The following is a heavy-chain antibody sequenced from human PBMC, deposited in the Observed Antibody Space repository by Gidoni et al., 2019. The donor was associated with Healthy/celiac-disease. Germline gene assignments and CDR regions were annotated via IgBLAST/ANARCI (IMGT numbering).Heavy chain of an antibody. CDR1: GCSFSSSSYY. Sequence: QLPLQESGPGLVKPSETLSLTCTVSGCSFSSSSYYWGWIRQPPGKGLEWIGSIYYSGSTYYNPSLKSRVTISVDTSKNQFSLKLSSVTAADTAVYYCARSSPLGDYGYYYYGMDVWGQGTTVTVSS. J-gene: IGHJ6*02. CDR3: ARSSPLGDYGYYYYGMDV. V-gene: IGHV4-39*01. CDR2: IYYSGST. D-gene: IGHD4-17*01.